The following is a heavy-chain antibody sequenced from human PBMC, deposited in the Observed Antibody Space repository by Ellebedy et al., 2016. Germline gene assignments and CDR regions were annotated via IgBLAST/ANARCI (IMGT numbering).Heavy chain of an antibody. Sequence: GGSLRLXCAASGFTFSSYTMNWVRQAPGKGLEWVSYISTTSSTIYYADSVKGRFTISRDNAKNSLYLQMNSLRAEDTAVYYCARGGSTSTWFYYFDYWGQGTLVTGAS. CDR2: ISTTSSTI. D-gene: IGHD6-13*01. J-gene: IGHJ4*02. CDR1: GFTFSSYT. CDR3: ARGGSTSTWFYYFDY. V-gene: IGHV3-48*04.